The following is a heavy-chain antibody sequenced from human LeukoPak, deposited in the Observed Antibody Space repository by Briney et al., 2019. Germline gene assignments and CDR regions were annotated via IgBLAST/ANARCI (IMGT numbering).Heavy chain of an antibody. D-gene: IGHD2-21*01. Sequence: PGGSLRLSCAASGFTFSSYEMNWVRQAPGKGQEWVSYISSSGSTIYCADSVKGRFTISRDNSKNTLYLQMNSLRAEDTAVYYCASGPLPIGFDYWGQGTLVTVSS. CDR1: GFTFSSYE. CDR2: ISSSGSTI. J-gene: IGHJ4*02. V-gene: IGHV3-48*03. CDR3: ASGPLPIGFDY.